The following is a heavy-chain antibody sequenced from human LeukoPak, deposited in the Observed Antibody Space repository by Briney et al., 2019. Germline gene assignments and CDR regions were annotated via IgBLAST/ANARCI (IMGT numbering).Heavy chain of an antibody. J-gene: IGHJ4*02. CDR1: GGSISSYY. D-gene: IGHD3-16*01. CDR2: IYYSGST. CDR3: AREGDMITFGGGFDY. Sequence: SETLSLTCTVSGGSISSYYWSWIRQPPGKGLEWIGYIYYSGSTNYNPSLKSRVTISVDTSKNQFYLKLSSVTAADTAVYYCAREGDMITFGGGFDYWGQGTLVTVSS. V-gene: IGHV4-59*01.